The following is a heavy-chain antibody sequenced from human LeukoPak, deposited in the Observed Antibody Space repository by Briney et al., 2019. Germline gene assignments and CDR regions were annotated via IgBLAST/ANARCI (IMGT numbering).Heavy chain of an antibody. Sequence: PGGSLRLSCAASGFTFSSYDMHWVRQATGKGLEWVSAIGTAGDAYYPGSVKGRFTISRDNSKNTLYLQMNSLRAEDTAVYYCARGGYDILTGYLDYWGQGTLVTVSS. V-gene: IGHV3-13*01. D-gene: IGHD3-9*01. CDR2: IGTAGDA. CDR1: GFTFSSYD. CDR3: ARGGYDILTGYLDY. J-gene: IGHJ4*02.